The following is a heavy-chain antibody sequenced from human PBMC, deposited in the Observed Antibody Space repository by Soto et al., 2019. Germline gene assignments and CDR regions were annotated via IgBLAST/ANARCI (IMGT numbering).Heavy chain of an antibody. CDR2: ISYDGSNK. Sequence: QVQLVESGGGVVQPGRSLRLSCAASGFTFSSYAMHWVRQAPGKGLEWVAVISYDGSNKYYADSVKGRVTISRDNSKNTPYLQMNSLRAEDTAVYYCARDKRDLPFLEWSYYFDYWGQGTLVTVSS. J-gene: IGHJ4*02. V-gene: IGHV3-30-3*01. CDR1: GFTFSSYA. CDR3: ARDKRDLPFLEWSYYFDY. D-gene: IGHD3-3*01.